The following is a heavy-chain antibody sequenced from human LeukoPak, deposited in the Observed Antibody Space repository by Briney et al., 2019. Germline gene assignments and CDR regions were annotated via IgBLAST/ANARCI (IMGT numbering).Heavy chain of an antibody. D-gene: IGHD3-22*01. CDR1: GGSFSGYY. J-gene: IGHJ4*02. CDR3: ATPDPYYDSSGYGL. V-gene: IGHV4-34*01. CDR2: INHSGST. Sequence: SETLSLTCAVYGGSFSGYYWSWIRQPPGKGLEWIGEINHSGSTNYNPSLKSRVTISVDTSKNQFSLKLSSVTAADTAVYYCATPDPYYDSSGYGLWGEGTLVTVSS.